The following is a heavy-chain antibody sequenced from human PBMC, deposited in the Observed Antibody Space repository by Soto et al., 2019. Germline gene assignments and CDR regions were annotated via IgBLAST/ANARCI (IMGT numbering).Heavy chain of an antibody. Sequence: PSETLSLTCTVSGGSISSYYWSWIRQPPGKGLEWIGYIYYSGSANYNPSLKSRVTISVDTSKNQFSLKLSSVTAADTAVYYCARDMVRGVNGMEVWGQGTTVTVSS. CDR3: ARDMVRGVNGMEV. CDR1: GGSISSYY. CDR2: IYYSGSA. J-gene: IGHJ6*02. V-gene: IGHV4-59*01. D-gene: IGHD3-10*01.